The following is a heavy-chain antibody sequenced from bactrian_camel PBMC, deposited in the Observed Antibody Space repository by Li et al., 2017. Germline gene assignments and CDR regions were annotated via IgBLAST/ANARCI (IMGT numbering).Heavy chain of an antibody. Sequence: QVQLVESGGGSVQAGGSLRLSCRASKYAYSSNCIGWFRQAPGKQREAVAAIHIGDDSAYYADSVKGRFTITRDNAKNTLYLQMNSLKPEDTAMYYCAAVWKYYRGGYRYNYWGQGTQVTVS. V-gene: IGHV3S54*01. D-gene: IGHD2*01. CDR2: IHIGDDSA. CDR1: KYAYSSNC. J-gene: IGHJ4*01. CDR3: AAVWKYYRGGYRYNY.